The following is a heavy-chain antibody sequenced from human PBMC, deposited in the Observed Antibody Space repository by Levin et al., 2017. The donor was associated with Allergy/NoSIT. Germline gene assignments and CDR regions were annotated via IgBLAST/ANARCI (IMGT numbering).Heavy chain of an antibody. CDR3: ARRSTRDYYYYMDV. J-gene: IGHJ6*03. Sequence: PGESLKISCQCSGYSFTSYWIGWVRQMPGKGLEWMWIIYPGDSDTRYSPSFQGQVTISADKYITTPYLQWSSLKASDTAIYYCARRSTRDYYYYMDVWGKGTTVTVSS. D-gene: IGHD2/OR15-2a*01. CDR1: GYSFTSYW. V-gene: IGHV5-51*01. CDR2: IYPGDSDT.